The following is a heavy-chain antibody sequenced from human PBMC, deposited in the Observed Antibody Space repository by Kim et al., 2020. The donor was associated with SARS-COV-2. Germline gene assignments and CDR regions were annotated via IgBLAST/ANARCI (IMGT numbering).Heavy chain of an antibody. J-gene: IGHJ3*02. CDR1: GSSIGGAYY. CDR2: ISHSGHT. CDR3: ARHVVTGWFSFDK. D-gene: IGHD6-19*01. Sequence: SETLSLTCSVSGSSIGGAYYWGWIRQPPGRGLEWIGSISHSGHTYYDPSLQSRVTISVDTSKQDFSLNLSSVTATDTAIYYCARHVVTGWFSFDKWGQGRMVTVSS. V-gene: IGHV4-38-2*01.